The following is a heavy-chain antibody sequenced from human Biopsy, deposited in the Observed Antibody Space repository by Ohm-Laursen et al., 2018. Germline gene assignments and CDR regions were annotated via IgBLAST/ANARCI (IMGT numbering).Heavy chain of an antibody. CDR2: IIPKVDII. CDR3: VRDGPSLLVGATGFDY. J-gene: IGHJ4*02. Sequence: GASVKVSCKASENTFSNYAVSWVRQAPGQGPEWVGRIIPKVDIISYAPKFQGRVTISADPSTATVYMELSRLRFEDTAIFYCVRDGPSLLVGATGFDYWGQGTLVAVSS. V-gene: IGHV1-69*04. CDR1: ENTFSNYA. D-gene: IGHD1-26*01.